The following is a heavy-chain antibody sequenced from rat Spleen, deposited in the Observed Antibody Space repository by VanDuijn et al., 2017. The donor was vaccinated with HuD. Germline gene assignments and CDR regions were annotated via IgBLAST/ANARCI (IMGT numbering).Heavy chain of an antibody. V-gene: IGHV2-1*01. CDR2: IWSGGST. CDR3: TRHDYYFDY. Sequence: QVQLKESGPGLVQPSQTLSLTCTVSGFSLTSNSVSWVRQPPGKGLEWMGAIWSGGSTDYNSALKSRLSISRDTSKSQVFLKMISLQPEDTGTYYCTRHDYYFDYWGPGTMVTVSS. D-gene: IGHD1-7*01. CDR1: GFSLTSNS. J-gene: IGHJ1*01.